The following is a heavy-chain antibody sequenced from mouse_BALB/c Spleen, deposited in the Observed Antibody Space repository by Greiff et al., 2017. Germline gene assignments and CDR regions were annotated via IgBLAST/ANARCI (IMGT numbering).Heavy chain of an antibody. D-gene: IGHD2-10*02. CDR1: GDSITSGY. V-gene: IGHV3-8*02. CDR2: ISYSGST. J-gene: IGHJ4*01. Sequence: DVKLQESGPSLVKPSQTLSLTCSVTGDSITSGYWNWIRKFPGNKLEYMGYISYSGSTYYNPSLKSRISITRDTSKNQYYLQLNSVTTEDTATYYCARILPSMVTHYYAMDYWGQGTSVTVSS. CDR3: ARILPSMVTHYYAMDY.